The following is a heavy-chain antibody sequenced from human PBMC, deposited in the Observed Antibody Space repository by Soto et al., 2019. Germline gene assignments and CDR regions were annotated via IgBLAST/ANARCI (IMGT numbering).Heavy chain of an antibody. V-gene: IGHV2-5*01. D-gene: IGHD6-19*01. Sequence: SGPTLVSPTQTLTLTCTFSGFSLSTSGVGVGWIRQPPGKALEWLALIYWNDDKRYSPSLKSRLTITKDTSKNQVVLTMTNMDPVDTATYYCAHISGYSSGWSYYYYYGMDVWGQGTTVTVS. J-gene: IGHJ6*02. CDR1: GFSLSTSGVG. CDR3: AHISGYSSGWSYYYYYGMDV. CDR2: IYWNDDK.